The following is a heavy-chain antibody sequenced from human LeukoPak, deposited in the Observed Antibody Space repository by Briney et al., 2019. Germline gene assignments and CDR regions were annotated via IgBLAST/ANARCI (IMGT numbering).Heavy chain of an antibody. CDR2: ISYDGSNK. V-gene: IGHV3-30*04. Sequence: PGGSLRLSCAASGFTFSSYAMHWVRQAPGKGLEWVAVISYDGSNKCYADSVKGRFTISRDNSKNTLYLQMNSLRAEDTAVYYCARGGYGDTIDYWGQGTLVTVSS. CDR1: GFTFSSYA. J-gene: IGHJ4*02. CDR3: ARGGYGDTIDY. D-gene: IGHD4-17*01.